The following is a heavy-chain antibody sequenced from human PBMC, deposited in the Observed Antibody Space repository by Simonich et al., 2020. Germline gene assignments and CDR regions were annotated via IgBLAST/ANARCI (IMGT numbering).Heavy chain of an antibody. CDR1: GFTFSSYA. CDR3: AKRSGVSITGTFDY. J-gene: IGHJ4*02. CDR2: ISGGGGSK. Sequence: EVQLLESGGGLVQPGGSLRLSCAASGFTFSSYAMSGVRQAPGKGVEGGTGISGGGGSKYYADSVKGRFTNSRDNSKNTLYLQMNSLRAEDTAVYYCAKRSGVSITGTFDYWGQGTLVTVSS. V-gene: IGHV3-23*01. D-gene: IGHD1-7*01.